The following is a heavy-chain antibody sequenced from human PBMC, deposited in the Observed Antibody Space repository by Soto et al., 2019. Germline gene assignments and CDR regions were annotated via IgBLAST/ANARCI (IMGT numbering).Heavy chain of an antibody. J-gene: IGHJ4*02. V-gene: IGHV4-39*01. CDR3: ARHPVAPLLEYSTSSLVSFDY. Sequence: PSETLSLTCTVSGGSIRSNSYSISTNEYYWGWIRQPQGKRLEWIASVYYSGSTYYDPSLKSRVTISVDTPKNQFSLKLSSVTAADTAVYFCARHPVAPLLEYSTSSLVSFDYWGQGNLVTVSS. CDR2: VYYSGST. D-gene: IGHD6-6*01. CDR1: GGSIRSNSYSISTNEYY.